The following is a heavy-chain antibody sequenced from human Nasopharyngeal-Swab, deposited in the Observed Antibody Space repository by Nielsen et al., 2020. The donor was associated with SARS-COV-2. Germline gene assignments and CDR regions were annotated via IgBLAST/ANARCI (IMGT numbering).Heavy chain of an antibody. CDR1: GYTFTGYY. J-gene: IGHJ4*02. CDR2: INPNSGGT. Sequence: ASVKVSCKASGYTFTGYYMHWVRQAPGQGLEWMGWINPNSGGTNYAQKFQGWVTMTRDTSISTAYMELSRLRSDDTAVYYWARGYSYGYVYFDYWGQGTLVTVSS. CDR3: ARGYSYGYVYFDY. D-gene: IGHD5-18*01. V-gene: IGHV1-2*04.